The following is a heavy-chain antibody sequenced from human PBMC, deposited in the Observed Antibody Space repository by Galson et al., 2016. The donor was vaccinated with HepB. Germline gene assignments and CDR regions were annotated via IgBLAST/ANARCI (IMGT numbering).Heavy chain of an antibody. CDR2: INHRGII. D-gene: IGHD2-15*01. CDR1: GVSLNGYY. CDR3: AKGDGVVAAIDY. Sequence: SETLSLTCGVHGVSLNGYYWNWIRQSPGKGLEWIGNINHRGIIKDNQSFEGRLTMSVDTSKNQFSLKLQSVTAADTAIYYCAKGDGVVAAIDYWGQGRLVTVSS. V-gene: IGHV4-34*01. J-gene: IGHJ4*02.